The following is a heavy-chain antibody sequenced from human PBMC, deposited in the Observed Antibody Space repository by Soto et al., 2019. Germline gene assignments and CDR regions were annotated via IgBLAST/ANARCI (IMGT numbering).Heavy chain of an antibody. J-gene: IGHJ4*02. CDR3: ARIAAAGRGVDY. Sequence: EVQLVESGGGLVQPGGSLRLSCAPSGFTLGSHWMSWVRQAPGKGLEWVANIKQDGSEKYYVDSVKGRFTISRDNAKNSLYLQMNSLRAEDTAVYYCARIAAAGRGVDYWGQGTLVTVSS. D-gene: IGHD6-13*01. CDR1: GFTLGSHW. CDR2: IKQDGSEK. V-gene: IGHV3-7*01.